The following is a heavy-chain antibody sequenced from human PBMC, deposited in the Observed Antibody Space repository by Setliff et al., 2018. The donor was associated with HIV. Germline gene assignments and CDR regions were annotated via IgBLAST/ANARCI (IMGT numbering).Heavy chain of an antibody. J-gene: IGHJ5*02. Sequence: PGGSLRLSCVGSGFTFNNYEMNWVRQAPGKGLEWISYISSSGKIKYYADSVKGRFTISRDNVNNSAFLHMNNLRAEDTALYYCARDFRPWGQGTLVTVSS. CDR3: ARDFRP. CDR1: GFTFNNYE. CDR2: ISSSGKIK. V-gene: IGHV3-48*03.